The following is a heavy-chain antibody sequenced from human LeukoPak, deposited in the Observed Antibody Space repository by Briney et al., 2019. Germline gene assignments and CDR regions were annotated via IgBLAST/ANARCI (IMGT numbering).Heavy chain of an antibody. CDR2: IYYSGTI. Sequence: SETLSLTCTVSGGSISPYHWSWIRQPPGKGLEWIGYIYYSGTINYNPSLKSRVTISVDTSKNQFSLRLSSLTAADTAVYYCVKGAGWWDYWGQGTLVTVSS. CDR1: GGSISPYH. V-gene: IGHV4-59*01. D-gene: IGHD2-15*01. J-gene: IGHJ4*02. CDR3: VKGAGWWDY.